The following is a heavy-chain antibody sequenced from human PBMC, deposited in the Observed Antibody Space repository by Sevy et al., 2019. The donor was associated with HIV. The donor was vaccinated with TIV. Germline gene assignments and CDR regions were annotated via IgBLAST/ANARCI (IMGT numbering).Heavy chain of an antibody. CDR2: IYYSGST. D-gene: IGHD3-16*01. V-gene: IGHV4-30-4*01. Sequence: SETLSLTCTVSGGSISSGDYYWSWIRQPPGKGLEWIGYIYYSGSTYYNPSLKSRVTISVDTSKNQFSLKLSSVTVADTAVYYCARERKYYADYWGQGTLVTVSS. J-gene: IGHJ4*02. CDR3: ARERKYYADY. CDR1: GGSISSGDYY.